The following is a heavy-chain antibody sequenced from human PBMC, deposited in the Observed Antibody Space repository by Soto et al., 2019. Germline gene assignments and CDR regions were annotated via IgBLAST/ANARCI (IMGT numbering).Heavy chain of an antibody. V-gene: IGHV1-18*01. J-gene: IGHJ6*02. D-gene: IGHD3-22*01. Sequence: QVQRVQSGTEVKKPGASVKVSCKASGYTFNSYGITWVRQAPVQGLEWMGWISPYDDNTNYSQNLQGRVTMTKDTPTRTANMDLRSLRSDDTAVYYCASGGYYDSSGSRNYHYYGMDAWCQGTTVTVS. CDR2: ISPYDDNT. CDR3: ASGGYYDSSGSRNYHYYGMDA. CDR1: GYTFNSYG.